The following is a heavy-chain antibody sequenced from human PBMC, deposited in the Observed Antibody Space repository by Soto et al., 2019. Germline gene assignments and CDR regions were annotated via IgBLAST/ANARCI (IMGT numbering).Heavy chain of an antibody. V-gene: IGHV4-59*01. CDR1: GVSISDYY. CDR3: ARGHKLTVAGFFDY. Sequence: SETLSLTCTVSGVSISDYYWSWIRQPPGKGLEWIGYIHYSGSTDYNPSLKSRVTISVDTSKNQFSLKLTSVTAADTAVYYCARGHKLTVAGFFDYWGQGTLVTVSS. J-gene: IGHJ4*02. D-gene: IGHD6-19*01. CDR2: IHYSGST.